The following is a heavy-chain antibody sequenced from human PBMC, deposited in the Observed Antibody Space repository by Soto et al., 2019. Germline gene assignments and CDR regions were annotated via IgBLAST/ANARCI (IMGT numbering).Heavy chain of an antibody. CDR3: AKDRFGIVGPVDY. CDR1: FTFSMYS. D-gene: IGHD1-26*01. J-gene: IGHJ4*02. Sequence: GGSLRLSCTFTFSMYSMNWVRQAPGKGLEWVASISSGSAYIKYAESVKGRFTISRDNSKNTLSLHMNSLRVDDTAVYFCAKDRFGIVGPVDYWGQGTLVTVSS. CDR2: ISSGSAYI. V-gene: IGHV3-21*04.